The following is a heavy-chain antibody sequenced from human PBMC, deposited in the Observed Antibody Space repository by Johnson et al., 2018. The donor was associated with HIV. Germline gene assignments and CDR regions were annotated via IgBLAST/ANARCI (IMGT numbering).Heavy chain of an antibody. CDR2: LKSKVDGGTT. Sequence: VQLMESGGGLVKPGGSLRLSCRASGFPFSNAWMNWVRQAPGKGLEWVGRLKSKVDGGTTDYAAPVKDRFTISRNDSKNTQYLQRSSLRTEDAAVYYCTTEGDAFDIWGQGTMVTVSS. CDR3: TTEGDAFDI. J-gene: IGHJ3*02. CDR1: GFPFSNAW. V-gene: IGHV3-15*01.